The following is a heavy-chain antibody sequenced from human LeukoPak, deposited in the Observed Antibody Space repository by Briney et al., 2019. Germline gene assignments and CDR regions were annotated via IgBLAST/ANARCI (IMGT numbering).Heavy chain of an antibody. V-gene: IGHV4-39*01. Sequence: PSETPSLTCTVSGGSISSSSHYWGWIRQPPGKGLEWIGSIYYSGSTYYNPSLKSRVTISVDTSKNQFSLKLSSVTAADTAVYYCARHPRACYYGSGSYYIDSSGYFDYWGQGTLVTVSS. D-gene: IGHD3-10*01. CDR3: ARHPRACYYGSGSYYIDSSGYFDY. CDR2: IYYSGST. CDR1: GGSISSSSHY. J-gene: IGHJ4*02.